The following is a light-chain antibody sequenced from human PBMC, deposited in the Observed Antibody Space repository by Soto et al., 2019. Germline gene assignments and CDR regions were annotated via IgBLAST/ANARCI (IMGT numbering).Light chain of an antibody. Sequence: QSALTQPASVSGSPGQSITISCTGTRXDVGGYNFVSWYQQHPGKDPKLIIYEVSNRPSGVSNRFSGSKCDNTASLTISGLQAEDEADYYCCSYVSSTTYVFGPGSQVTVL. J-gene: IGLJ1*01. CDR1: RXDVGGYNF. V-gene: IGLV2-14*01. CDR3: CSYVSSTTYV. CDR2: EVS.